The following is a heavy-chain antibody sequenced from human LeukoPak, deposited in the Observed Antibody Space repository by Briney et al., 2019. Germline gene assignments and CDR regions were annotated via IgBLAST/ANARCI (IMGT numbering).Heavy chain of an antibody. D-gene: IGHD3-9*01. CDR3: AGRLLTGPIEALDY. Sequence: PSETLSLTCTVSGGSISSGPYYWGWIRQPPGKGLEWIGSIYHSGSTYYNPSLKSRVTISVDTSKNQFSLKLSSVTAADTAVYYCAGRLLTGPIEALDYWGQGTLVTVSS. CDR1: GGSISSGPYY. J-gene: IGHJ4*02. CDR2: IYHSGST. V-gene: IGHV4-39*07.